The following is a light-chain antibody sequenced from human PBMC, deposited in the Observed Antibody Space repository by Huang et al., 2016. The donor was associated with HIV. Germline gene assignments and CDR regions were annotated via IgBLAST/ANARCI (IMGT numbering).Light chain of an antibody. V-gene: IGKV3-11*01. CDR3: QHRGNWPYT. CDR1: QSVSNS. CDR2: DAS. Sequence: EIVLTQSPAILSLSPGERAPLSCRASQSVSNSLAWYQQKPGQPPTLLIYDASNRATGIPARFSGSGSGTDFTLTVSSLEPEDFAIYYCQHRGNWPYTFGQGTKLEIK. J-gene: IGKJ2*01.